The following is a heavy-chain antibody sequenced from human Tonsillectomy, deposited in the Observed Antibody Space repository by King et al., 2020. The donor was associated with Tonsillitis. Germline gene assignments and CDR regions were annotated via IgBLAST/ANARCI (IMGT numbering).Heavy chain of an antibody. V-gene: IGHV1-69*09. J-gene: IGHJ4*02. CDR1: GGTFSSYT. D-gene: IGHD3-22*01. Sequence: QLVQSGAEVKKPGSSVKISCKASGGTFSSYTFTWVRQAPGQGLEWMGRIIPILGIANYAKKFQGRVTITADKSTSTAYMELKSLRSEHTAVYYCAREGDRGTYPFFAYWGQGTLVTVSS. CDR2: IIPILGIA. CDR3: AREGDRGTYPFFAY.